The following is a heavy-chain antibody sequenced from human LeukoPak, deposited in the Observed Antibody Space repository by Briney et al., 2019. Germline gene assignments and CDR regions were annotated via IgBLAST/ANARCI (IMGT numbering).Heavy chain of an antibody. V-gene: IGHV3-7*01. CDR1: GFTFSSYW. J-gene: IGHJ6*02. CDR3: ARVLLQGGYYYYYYGMDV. Sequence: GGSLRLSCAASGFTFSSYWMSWVRQAPGKGLEWVANIKQDGSEKYYVDSVKGRFTISRDNAKNSLYLQMNSLRAEDTAVYYCARVLLQGGYYYYYYGMDVWGQGATVTVSS. D-gene: IGHD3-16*01. CDR2: IKQDGSEK.